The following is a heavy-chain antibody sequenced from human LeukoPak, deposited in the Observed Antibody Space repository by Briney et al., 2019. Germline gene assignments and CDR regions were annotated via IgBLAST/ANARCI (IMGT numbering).Heavy chain of an antibody. D-gene: IGHD1-26*01. CDR1: GFPFSSYN. CDR2: IGSSSSTI. J-gene: IGHJ4*02. V-gene: IGHV3-48*04. CDR3: ARRSPTWNFDY. Sequence: GGSLRLSCAASGFPFSSYNMNWVRQAPGKGLEWLSYIGSSSSTIYYADSVKGRFTISRDNAKNSLYLQMDSLRAEDTAVYYCARRSPTWNFDYWGQGTPVTVSS.